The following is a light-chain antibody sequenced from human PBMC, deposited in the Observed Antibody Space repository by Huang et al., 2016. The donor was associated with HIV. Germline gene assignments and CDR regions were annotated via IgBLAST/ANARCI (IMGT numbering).Light chain of an antibody. CDR3: QQYDNLPLT. CDR1: QDITNY. J-gene: IGKJ4*01. CDR2: DAS. Sequence: DIQLTQSPSSLSASVGERVTITCQASQDITNYLNWYQQKPGKAPKLLIYDASNLETGVPSRFSGSGSGTDFTFTISSLQPEDMATYYCQQYDNLPLTFGGGTKVEIK. V-gene: IGKV1-33*01.